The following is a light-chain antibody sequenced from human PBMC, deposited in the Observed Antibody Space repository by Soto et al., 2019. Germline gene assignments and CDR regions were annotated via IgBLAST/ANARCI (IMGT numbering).Light chain of an antibody. V-gene: IGKV3D-20*02. Sequence: EIVLTQSPGTLSLSPGERATLSCRASQSVSSSYLAWYQQKPGQAPRLLIYGASSRATGIPARFSGSGSGTDFTLTLSSLEPEDFAVYYCHQRQSWLITFGQGTRLEIK. CDR2: GAS. J-gene: IGKJ5*01. CDR3: HQRQSWLIT. CDR1: QSVSSSY.